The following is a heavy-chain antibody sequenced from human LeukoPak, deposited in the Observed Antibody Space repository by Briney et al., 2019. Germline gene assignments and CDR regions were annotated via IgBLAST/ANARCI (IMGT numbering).Heavy chain of an antibody. D-gene: IGHD6-19*01. CDR2: IYYSGST. J-gene: IGHJ5*01. CDR1: GGSISSDY. CDR3: ARGYSSGWYAF. V-gene: IGHV4-59*01. Sequence: PSETLSLTCTVSGGSISSDYWSWIRQPPGKGLEWIGYIYYSGSTNYNPSLKSRVTISVDTSKNQFSLKLSSVTAADTAVYYCARGYSSGWYAFWGQGTLVTVSS.